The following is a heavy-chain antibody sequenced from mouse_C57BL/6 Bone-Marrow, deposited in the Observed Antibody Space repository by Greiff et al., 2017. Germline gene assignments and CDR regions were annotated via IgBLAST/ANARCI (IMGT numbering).Heavy chain of an antibody. CDR1: GFNIKDDY. V-gene: IGHV14-4*01. J-gene: IGHJ2*01. Sequence: VQLQQSGAELVRPGASVKLSCTASGFNIKDDYIHWVKQRPEQGLEWIGWIDPEIGDTEYASKFQGKATITSDTSSNTAYLQLSCLTSEDTAVYDCSSFDGDYFDFWGQGTPLTGAS. CDR3: SSFDGDYFDF. CDR2: IDPEIGDT. D-gene: IGHD2-3*01.